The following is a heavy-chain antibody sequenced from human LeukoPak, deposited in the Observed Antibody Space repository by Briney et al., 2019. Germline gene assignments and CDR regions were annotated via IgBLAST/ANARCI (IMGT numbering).Heavy chain of an antibody. Sequence: ASVKVSCKASGYTFTGYYMHWVRQAPGQGLEWMGWINPNSGGTNYAQKFQGRVTMTRDTSISTAYIELSRLRSEDTAVYYCARNGGVPAAVYYYYYYMDVWGKGTTVTVSS. CDR2: INPNSGGT. J-gene: IGHJ6*03. V-gene: IGHV1-2*02. D-gene: IGHD2-2*01. CDR3: ARNGGVPAAVYYYYYYMDV. CDR1: GYTFTGYY.